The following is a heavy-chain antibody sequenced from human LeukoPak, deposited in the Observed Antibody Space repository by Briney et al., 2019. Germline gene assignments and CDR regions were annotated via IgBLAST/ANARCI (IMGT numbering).Heavy chain of an antibody. CDR2: IIPIFGTA. V-gene: IGHV1-69*13. CDR3: SSEMATILTD. J-gene: IGHJ4*02. Sequence: ASVKVSCKASGGTFSSYAISWVRQAPGQGLEWMGGIIPIFGTANYAQKFQGRVTITADDSTSTAYMELRSLRSEDTAVYYCSSEMATILTDWGQGTLVTVSS. D-gene: IGHD5-24*01. CDR1: GGTFSSYA.